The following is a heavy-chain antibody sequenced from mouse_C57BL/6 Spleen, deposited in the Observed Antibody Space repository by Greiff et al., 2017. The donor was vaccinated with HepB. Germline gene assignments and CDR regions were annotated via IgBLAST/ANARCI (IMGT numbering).Heavy chain of an antibody. CDR1: GYAFSSSW. CDR3: AREELLTVVRDYYAMDY. CDR2: IYPGDGDT. D-gene: IGHD1-1*01. V-gene: IGHV1-82*01. J-gene: IGHJ4*01. Sequence: VQLQQSGPELVKPGASVKISCKASGYAFSSSWMNWVKQRPGKGLEWIGRIYPGDGDTNYNGKFKGKATLTADKSSSTAYMQLSSLTSEDSAVYFCAREELLTVVRDYYAMDYWGQGTSVTVSS.